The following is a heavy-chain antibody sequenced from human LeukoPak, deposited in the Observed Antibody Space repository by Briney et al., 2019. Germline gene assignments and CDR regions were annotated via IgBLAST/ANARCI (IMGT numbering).Heavy chain of an antibody. CDR1: DSTFIDTY. CDR3: ARDPNRGPTGCSSTSCLSGAFDI. Sequence: PGGTLRLPGAATDSTFIDTYMSWSGQAPGKGLKGVSYFSSSSYINYAGSLKGRFTISRDNAKISLYRQMNSLRAEDTAVYYCARDPNRGPTGCSSTSCLSGAFDIWGQGTMVTVSS. V-gene: IGHV3-11*06. J-gene: IGHJ3*02. D-gene: IGHD2-2*01. CDR2: FSSSSYI.